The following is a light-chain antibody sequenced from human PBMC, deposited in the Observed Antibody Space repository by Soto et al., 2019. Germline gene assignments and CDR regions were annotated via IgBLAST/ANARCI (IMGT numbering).Light chain of an antibody. Sequence: ENVLTQSPGTLSLSPGERATLSCRASQSVSSNYLAWYQQKPGQAPRLLIYGASSRATGIPDRFSGSGSGTDFPLTISRLEPEDFAVYDCQQYCSSPRTFGQGTKVEIK. CDR1: QSVSSNY. V-gene: IGKV3-20*01. CDR3: QQYCSSPRT. CDR2: GAS. J-gene: IGKJ1*01.